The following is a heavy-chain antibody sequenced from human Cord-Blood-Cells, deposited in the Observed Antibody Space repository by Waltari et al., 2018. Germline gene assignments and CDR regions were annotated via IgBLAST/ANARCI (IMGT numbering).Heavy chain of an antibody. Sequence: QVQLVQSGAEVKTPGSSVKVSCKASGGTPSSYAISWLRQAPGQGLEWMGGIIPILGIANYAQKFQGRVTITADESTSTAYMELSSLRSEDTAVYYCAREMATITAFDIWGQGTMVTVSS. D-gene: IGHD5-12*01. J-gene: IGHJ3*02. V-gene: IGHV1-69*04. CDR3: AREMATITAFDI. CDR1: GGTPSSYA. CDR2: IIPILGIA.